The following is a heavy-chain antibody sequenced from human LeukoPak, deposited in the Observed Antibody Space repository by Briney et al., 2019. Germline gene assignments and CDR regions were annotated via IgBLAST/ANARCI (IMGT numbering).Heavy chain of an antibody. CDR2: TDSTSSYI. V-gene: IGHV3-21*01. J-gene: IGHJ6*02. CDR1: GFTFSSDE. CDR3: ARDELQGMDV. Sequence: GGSLRLSCAASGFTFSSDEMNWVRQAPGKGLEWVSSTDSTSSYIFYADSLKGRFTISRDNAKKSLYLQMNSLRAEDTAVYYCARDELQGMDVWGQGTTVTVSS. D-gene: IGHD1-7*01.